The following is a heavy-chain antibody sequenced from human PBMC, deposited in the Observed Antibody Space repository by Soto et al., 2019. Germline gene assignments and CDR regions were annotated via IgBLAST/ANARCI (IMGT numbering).Heavy chain of an antibody. CDR1: GYTFATYG. J-gene: IGHJ4*02. V-gene: IGHV1-3*01. CDR3: VVAAQPYYFDY. Sequence: GASVKVSCKASGYTFATYGIRWVRQAPGQRLEWMGWINAGNGGTKYAENFQGRVTMTRDTSTSTAYMELRSLRSDDTAVYYCVVAAQPYYFDYWGQGTLVTVSS. CDR2: INAGNGGT. D-gene: IGHD2-15*01.